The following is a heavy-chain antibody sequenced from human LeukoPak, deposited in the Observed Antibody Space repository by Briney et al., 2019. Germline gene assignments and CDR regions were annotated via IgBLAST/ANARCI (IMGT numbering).Heavy chain of an antibody. J-gene: IGHJ3*02. CDR1: GGSISSYY. CDR3: AREPRPGSSAFDI. CDR2: IYYSGST. Sequence: SETLSLTCTVSGGSISSYYWSWIRQPPGKGLEWIGYIYYSGSTNYNPSPKSRVTIPVDTSKNQFSLKLSSMTAADTAVYYCAREPRPGSSAFDIWGQGTMVTVSS. V-gene: IGHV4-59*01.